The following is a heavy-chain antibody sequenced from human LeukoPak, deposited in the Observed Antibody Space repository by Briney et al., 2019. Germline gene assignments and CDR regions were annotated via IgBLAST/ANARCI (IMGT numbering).Heavy chain of an antibody. CDR1: GDSVSSNSAA. D-gene: IGHD4-17*01. V-gene: IGHV6-1*01. J-gene: IGHJ4*02. CDR3: ARGSNDYRDYSFDY. CDR2: TYYRSKWSN. Sequence: SQTLSLTCAISGDSVSSNSAAWNWIGQSPSRGLEWLGRTYYRSKWSNNYAVSVKSRITINSDTSKNQFALHLNSVTPEDTAVYYCARGSNDYRDYSFDYWGQGTLATVSS.